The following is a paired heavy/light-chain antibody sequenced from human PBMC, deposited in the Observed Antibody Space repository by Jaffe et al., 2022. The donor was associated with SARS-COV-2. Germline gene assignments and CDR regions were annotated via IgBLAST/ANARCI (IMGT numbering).Heavy chain of an antibody. Sequence: EVQLVQSEAEVKKPGESLKISCEGSGYSFTTYWIGWVRQPPGKGLEWMAIVFPRDSDTRYSPSFQGQVSISADKSISTAYLQWSSLKASDTAMYYCVRGAGYCSDTRCYIFDYWGLGTLVTVSS. CDR1: GYSFTTYW. CDR2: VFPRDSDT. J-gene: IGHJ4*02. CDR3: VRGAGYCSDTRCYIFDY. V-gene: IGHV5-51*01. D-gene: IGHD2-2*01.
Light chain of an antibody. J-gene: IGKJ2*02. V-gene: IGKV3-20*01. Sequence: EIVLTQSPGTLSLSPGERATLSCRASQSVRSNYLAWYQQKPGQAPRLLIYGASTRATGIPDRFSGSGSGTDFTLTISRLEPEDFAVYYCQQYGSTPSTFGQGTKLEIK. CDR1: QSVRSNY. CDR3: QQYGSTPST. CDR2: GAS.